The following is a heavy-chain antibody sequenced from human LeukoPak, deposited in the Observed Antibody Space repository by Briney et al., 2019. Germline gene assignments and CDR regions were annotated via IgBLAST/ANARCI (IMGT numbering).Heavy chain of an antibody. CDR1: GGSISSSSYY. Sequence: SETLSLTYTVSGGSISSSSYYWGWIRQPPGKGLEWIGSIYYSGSTYYNPSLKSRVTISVDTSKNQFSLKLSSVTAADTAVYYCARDRRGYSGYPIKYYFDYWGQGILVTVSS. CDR3: ARDRRGYSGYPIKYYFDY. V-gene: IGHV4-39*02. J-gene: IGHJ4*02. D-gene: IGHD5-12*01. CDR2: IYYSGST.